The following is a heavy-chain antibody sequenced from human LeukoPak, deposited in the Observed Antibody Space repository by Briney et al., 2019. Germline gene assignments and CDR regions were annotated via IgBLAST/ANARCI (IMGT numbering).Heavy chain of an antibody. CDR2: IYTSGST. Sequence: SETLSLTCTVSGGSISSGSYYWSWLRQPAGTGLEWIGRIYTSGSTNYNPSVKSRVTISVETSENQFSLKLTSVTAADTAVYYCARSGYSTGSLDAFDIWGQGTMGTVSA. J-gene: IGHJ3*02. V-gene: IGHV4-61*02. CDR1: GGSISSGSYY. CDR3: ARSGYSTGSLDAFDI. D-gene: IGHD6-19*01.